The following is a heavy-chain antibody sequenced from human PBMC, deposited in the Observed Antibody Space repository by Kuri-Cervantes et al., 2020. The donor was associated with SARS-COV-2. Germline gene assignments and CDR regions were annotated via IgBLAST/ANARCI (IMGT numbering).Heavy chain of an antibody. CDR1: GYTFTGYY. D-gene: IGHD4-11*01. Sequence: ASVKVSCKASGYTFTGYYMHWVRQAPGQGLEWMGWISAYNGNTNYAQKLQGRVTMTTDTSTSTAYMELRSLRSDDTAMYYCATTVIVRRNYYYYGMGVWGQGTTVTVSS. V-gene: IGHV1-18*04. CDR3: ATTVIVRRNYYYYGMGV. CDR2: ISAYNGNT. J-gene: IGHJ6*02.